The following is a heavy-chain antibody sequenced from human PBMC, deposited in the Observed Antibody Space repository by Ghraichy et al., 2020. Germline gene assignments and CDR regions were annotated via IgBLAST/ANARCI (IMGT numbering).Heavy chain of an antibody. CDR3: ARYCSGGFCYYYYGMDV. D-gene: IGHD2-15*01. J-gene: IGHJ6*02. CDR2: INHSGST. V-gene: IGHV4-34*01. Sequence: LNISCAVYGGSFSDYYWSWIRQSPGKGLEWIGEINHSGSTNYNPSLKSRVTISVDTSKNQFSLKLSSVTAADTAVYYCARYCSGGFCYYYYGMDVWGQGTTVTVSS. CDR1: GGSFSDYY.